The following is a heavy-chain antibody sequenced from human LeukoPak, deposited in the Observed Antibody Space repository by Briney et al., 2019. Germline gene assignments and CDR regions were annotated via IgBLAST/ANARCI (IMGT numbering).Heavy chain of an antibody. Sequence: SETLSLTCAVSGGSISSGGYSWSWIRQPPGKGLEWIGYIYHSGSTYYNPSLKSRVTISVDRSKNQFSLKLSSVTAADTAVYYCAREVPLVRGWYLDLWGRGTLVTVSS. D-gene: IGHD6-6*01. J-gene: IGHJ2*01. CDR1: GGSISSGGYS. CDR2: IYHSGST. CDR3: AREVPLVRGWYLDL. V-gene: IGHV4-30-2*01.